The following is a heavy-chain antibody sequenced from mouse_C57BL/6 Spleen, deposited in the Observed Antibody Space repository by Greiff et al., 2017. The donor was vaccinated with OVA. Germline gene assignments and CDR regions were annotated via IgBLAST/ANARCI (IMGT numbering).Heavy chain of an antibody. CDR2: IHPNSGST. CDR3: ARGPIYYDYDWFAY. V-gene: IGHV1-64*01. J-gene: IGHJ3*01. D-gene: IGHD2-4*01. Sequence: QVQLKESGAELVKPGASVKLSCKASGYTFTSYWMHWVKQRPGQGLEWIGMIHPNSGSTNYNEKFKSKATLTVDKSSSTAYMQLSSLTSEDSAVYYCARGPIYYDYDWFAYWGQGTLVTVSA. CDR1: GYTFTSYW.